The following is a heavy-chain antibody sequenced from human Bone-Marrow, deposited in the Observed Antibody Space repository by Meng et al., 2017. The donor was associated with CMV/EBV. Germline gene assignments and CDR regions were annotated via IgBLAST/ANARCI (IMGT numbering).Heavy chain of an antibody. D-gene: IGHD6-13*01. Sequence: GGSLRLSCAASGFTFSSYAMHWVRQAPGKGLEWVAVISYDGSNKYYADSVKGRFTISRDNSKNTLYLQMNSLRAEDTAVYYCARDSSSWYLDYWGQGTLVTVSS. CDR1: GFTFSSYA. V-gene: IGHV3-30*04. CDR2: ISYDGSNK. J-gene: IGHJ4*02. CDR3: ARDSSSWYLDY.